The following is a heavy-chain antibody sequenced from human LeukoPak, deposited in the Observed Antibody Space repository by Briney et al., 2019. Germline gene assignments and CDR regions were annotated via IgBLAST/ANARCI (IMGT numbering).Heavy chain of an antibody. V-gene: IGHV1-2*02. J-gene: IGHJ6*03. CDR2: INPNSGGT. CDR1: GGTLNSYV. CDR3: ARGGTPSYYYYMDV. Sequence: GASVKVSCKASGGTLNSYVISWVRQAPGQGLEWMGWINPNSGGTNYAQKFQGRVTMTRDTSISTAYMELSRLRSDDTAVYYCARGGTPSYYYYMDVWGKGTTVTISS. D-gene: IGHD2-21*01.